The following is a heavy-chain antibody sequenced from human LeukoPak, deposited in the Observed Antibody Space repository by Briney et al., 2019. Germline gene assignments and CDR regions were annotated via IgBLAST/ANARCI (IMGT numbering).Heavy chain of an antibody. Sequence: PGGSLRLSCAASGFTFSSYDMNWVRQAPGKGLEWVSSISSRSTSIYYADSVKGRFTIPRDNAKSSLYLQMNSLRAEDTAVYWCARDYIAYDPLDYWGQGTLVTVSS. V-gene: IGHV3-21*01. CDR3: ARDYIAYDPLDY. D-gene: IGHD3-3*01. CDR1: GFTFSSYD. J-gene: IGHJ4*02. CDR2: ISSRSTSI.